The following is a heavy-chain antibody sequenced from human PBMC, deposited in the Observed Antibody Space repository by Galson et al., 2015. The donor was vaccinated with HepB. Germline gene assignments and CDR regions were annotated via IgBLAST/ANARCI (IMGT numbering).Heavy chain of an antibody. D-gene: IGHD3-9*01. CDR1: EFTFSCYA. Sequence: SLRLSCAASEFTFSCYAMSWVRQAPGKGLEWVSVISGGGDITYYADSVKGRSTISRDNSKNTLYLQMNSLRAGDTAVYYCAKGGYDILTGTPPPLDYWGQGTLVTVSS. V-gene: IGHV3-23*01. CDR2: ISGGGDIT. J-gene: IGHJ4*02. CDR3: AKGGYDILTGTPPPLDY.